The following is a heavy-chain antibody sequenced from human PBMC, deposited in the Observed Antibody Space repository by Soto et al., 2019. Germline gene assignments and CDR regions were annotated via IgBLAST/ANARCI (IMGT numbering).Heavy chain of an antibody. V-gene: IGHV4-31*03. CDR2: IYYSGST. D-gene: IGHD3-10*01. CDR1: GGSISSGGYY. J-gene: IGHJ6*02. CDR3: ARDSALETYYYYGMDV. Sequence: SETLSLTCTVSGGSISSGGYYWSWIRQHPGKGLEWIGYIYYSGSTYYNPSLKSRVTISVDTSKNQFSLKLSSVTAADTAVYYCARDSALETYYYYGMDVWGQGTTVTVSS.